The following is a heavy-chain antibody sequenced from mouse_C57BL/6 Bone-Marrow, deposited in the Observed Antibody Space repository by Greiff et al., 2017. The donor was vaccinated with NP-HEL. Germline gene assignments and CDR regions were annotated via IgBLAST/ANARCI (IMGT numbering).Heavy chain of an antibody. CDR1: GYSITSGYY. CDR3: ARGTTALATKDYFDY. CDR2: ISYDGSN. V-gene: IGHV3-6*01. Sequence: EVKLQESGPGLVKPSQSLSLTCSVTGYSITSGYYWNWIRQFPGNKLEWMGYISYDGSNNYNPSLKNRISITRDTSKNQFFLKLNSVTTEDTATYYCARGTTALATKDYFDYWGQGTTLTVSS. D-gene: IGHD1-1*01. J-gene: IGHJ2*01.